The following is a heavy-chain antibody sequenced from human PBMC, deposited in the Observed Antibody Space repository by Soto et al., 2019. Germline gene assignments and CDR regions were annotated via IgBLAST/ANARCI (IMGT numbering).Heavy chain of an antibody. CDR2: MTSDGSSK. Sequence: QMQLLESGGGVVQPGKALRLSCAASGFAFNSHSMHWVRQAPGKGLEWLALMTSDGSSKFYADSVKGRCTISRDNSKNTLYLEMNSLRSEDTAVYYCARDRVIRYTRYELDLWGQGTLVTVSS. V-gene: IGHV3-30-3*01. J-gene: IGHJ5*02. CDR1: GFAFNSHS. CDR3: ARDRVIRYTRYELDL. D-gene: IGHD3-16*02.